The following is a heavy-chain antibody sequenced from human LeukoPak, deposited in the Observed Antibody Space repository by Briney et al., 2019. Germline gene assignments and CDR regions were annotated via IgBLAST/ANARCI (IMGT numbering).Heavy chain of an antibody. V-gene: IGHV1-8*03. Sequence: ASVKVSCKTSGYTFTTYHINWVRQATGQGLEWLGWMNPYNGDRGYAQKFQGRLSITSDTSISTAYMELSSLKSDDTAVYFCAXTTSLTASGYDCWGQGTLVTVSS. CDR2: MNPYNGDR. D-gene: IGHD4-17*01. CDR1: GYTFTTYH. CDR3: AXTTSLTASGYDC. J-gene: IGHJ4*02.